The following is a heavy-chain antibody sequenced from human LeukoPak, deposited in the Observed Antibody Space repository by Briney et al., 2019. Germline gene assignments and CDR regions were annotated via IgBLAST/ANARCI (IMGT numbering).Heavy chain of an antibody. CDR2: IRYDGSNK. Sequence: PGGSLRLSCAASGFTFSSYGMHWVRQAPGKGLEWVAFIRYDGSNKYYADSVKGRFTISRDNSKNTLYLQMNSLRAEDTAVYYCAKVPGDEYCSSTSCYHYWGQGTLVTVSS. CDR3: AKVPGDEYCSSTSCYHY. V-gene: IGHV3-30*02. J-gene: IGHJ4*02. D-gene: IGHD2-2*01. CDR1: GFTFSSYG.